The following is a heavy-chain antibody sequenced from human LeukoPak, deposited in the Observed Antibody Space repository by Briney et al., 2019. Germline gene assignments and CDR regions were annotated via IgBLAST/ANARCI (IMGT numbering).Heavy chain of an antibody. CDR3: ARDIYGMDV. J-gene: IGHJ6*02. CDR2: IWYDGSNK. V-gene: IGHV3-33*01. Sequence: GRSLRLSCAASGFTFNSYGMHWVRQAPGKGLEWVAVIWYDGSNKYYADSVNGRFTISRDNSKNTLYLQMNSLRAEDTAVYYCARDIYGMDVWGQGTTVTVSS. CDR1: GFTFNSYG.